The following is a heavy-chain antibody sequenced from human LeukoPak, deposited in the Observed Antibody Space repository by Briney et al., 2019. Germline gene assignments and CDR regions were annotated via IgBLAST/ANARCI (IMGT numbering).Heavy chain of an antibody. CDR2: IIPILGLA. CDR3: ARGGSRWLQNNEDAFDI. Sequence: SVKVSCKASGGTFSSYAISWVRQAPGQGLEWMGRIIPILGLANYAQKFQGRVTITADKSTSTAYMELSSLRSEDTAVYYCARGGSRWLQNNEDAFDIWGQGTMVTVSS. D-gene: IGHD5-24*01. V-gene: IGHV1-69*04. J-gene: IGHJ3*02. CDR1: GGTFSSYA.